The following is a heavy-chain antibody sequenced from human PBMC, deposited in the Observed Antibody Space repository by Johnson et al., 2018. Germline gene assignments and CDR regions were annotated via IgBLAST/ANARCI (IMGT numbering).Heavy chain of an antibody. Sequence: VQLVQSGGALVQPGGSLRLSCAASGFTFSSYAMTWVRQAPGKGLEWVSSFSGSGGNTYSADSMKGRFTISRAISNNTLSLQRSGLRAEDTALYYCAKNPQTRNGPNSLRVRAFDIWGQGTMVTVSS. CDR2: FSGSGGNT. J-gene: IGHJ3*02. V-gene: IGHV3-23*04. CDR1: GFTFSSYA. D-gene: IGHD5-24*01. CDR3: AKNPQTRNGPNSLRVRAFDI.